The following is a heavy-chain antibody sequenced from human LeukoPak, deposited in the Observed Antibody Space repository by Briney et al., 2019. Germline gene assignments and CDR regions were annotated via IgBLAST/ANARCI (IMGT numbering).Heavy chain of an antibody. V-gene: IGHV4-30-2*01. J-gene: IGHJ3*02. D-gene: IGHD6-6*01. Sequence: SETLSLTCAVSGGSISSGGYSWSWIRQPPGKGLEWIGYIYHSGSTYYNPSLKSRVTISVDRSKNQFSLKLSSVTAAGTAVYYCARNRARSFDIWGQGTMVTVSS. CDR1: GGSISSGGYS. CDR2: IYHSGST. CDR3: ARNRARSFDI.